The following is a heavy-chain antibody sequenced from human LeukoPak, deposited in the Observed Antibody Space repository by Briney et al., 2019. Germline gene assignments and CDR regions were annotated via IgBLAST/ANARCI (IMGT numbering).Heavy chain of an antibody. J-gene: IGHJ4*02. CDR2: IYPGDSDI. D-gene: IGHD2-15*01. CDR3: ARHMSSVVGIDY. Sequence: GESLKISCKGSAYRFTSYWIGWVRQTPGKGLEWMGIIYPGDSDIRYSPSFQGQVTISADKFISTDFLQWSSLKASDTATYYCARHMSSVVGIDYWGQGNLVHVSS. V-gene: IGHV5-51*01. CDR1: AYRFTSYW.